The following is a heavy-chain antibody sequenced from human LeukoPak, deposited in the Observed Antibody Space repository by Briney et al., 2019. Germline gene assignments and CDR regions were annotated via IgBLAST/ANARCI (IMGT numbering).Heavy chain of an antibody. CDR2: IIPIFGTA. J-gene: IGHJ6*03. CDR3: ARGVLFYYYYYMDV. Sequence: ASVKVSCRASGGTFSSYAISWVRQAPGQGLEWMGEIIPIFGTANYAQKFQGRVTITADESTSSAYMELSSLRSEDTAVYYCARGVLFYYYYYMDVWGKGTTVTVSS. D-gene: IGHD2-21*01. CDR1: GGTFSSYA. V-gene: IGHV1-69*01.